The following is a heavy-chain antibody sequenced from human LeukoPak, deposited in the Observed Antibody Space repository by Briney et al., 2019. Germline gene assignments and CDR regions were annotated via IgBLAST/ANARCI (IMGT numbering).Heavy chain of an antibody. J-gene: IGHJ6*02. Sequence: GGSLRLSCAASGFTFSSYAMSWVRQAPGKGLEWVSAISGSGGSTYHADSVKGRFTISRDNSKNTLYLQMNSLRAEDTAVYYCAKAPTMYSSSWFSPNVWGQGTTVTVSS. D-gene: IGHD6-13*01. CDR3: AKAPTMYSSSWFSPNV. CDR1: GFTFSSYA. V-gene: IGHV3-23*01. CDR2: ISGSGGST.